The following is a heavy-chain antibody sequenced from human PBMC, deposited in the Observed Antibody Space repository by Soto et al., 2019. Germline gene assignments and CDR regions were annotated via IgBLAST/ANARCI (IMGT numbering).Heavy chain of an antibody. CDR1: GFTFSNAW. CDR3: TTGYERFLEWLSYDY. V-gene: IGHV3-15*01. CDR2: IKSKTDGGTT. D-gene: IGHD3-3*01. Sequence: GGSLRLSCAASGFTFSNAWMSWVRQAPGKGLEWVGRIKSKTDGGTTDYAAPVRGRFTISRDDSKNTLYLQMNSLKTEDTAVYYCTTGYERFLEWLSYDYWGQGTLVTVSS. J-gene: IGHJ4*02.